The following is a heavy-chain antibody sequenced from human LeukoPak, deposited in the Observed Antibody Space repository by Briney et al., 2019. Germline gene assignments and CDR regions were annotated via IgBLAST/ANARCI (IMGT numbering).Heavy chain of an antibody. V-gene: IGHV3-23*01. CDR2: ISGSGGST. CDR3: AKDLGIGYCSSTSCYTIDY. CDR1: GFTFSSYA. J-gene: IGHJ4*02. Sequence: GGSLRLSCAASGFTFSSYAMSWVRQAAGKGLEWVSAISGSGGSTYYADSVKGRFTISRDNSKNTLYLQMNSLRAEDTAVYYCAKDLGIGYCSSTSCYTIDYWGQGTLVTVSS. D-gene: IGHD2-2*02.